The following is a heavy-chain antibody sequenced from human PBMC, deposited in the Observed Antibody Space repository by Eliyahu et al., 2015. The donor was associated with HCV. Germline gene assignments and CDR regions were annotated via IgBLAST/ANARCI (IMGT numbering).Heavy chain of an antibody. CDR2: IYHTGTT. Sequence: QLQFQESGPGLVKPSETLSLTXTVSGGSVINNNCYWGWIRQPPGKVLEWIGIIYHTGTTYYNPSLKGRVTLDVDTSRNQFSLRLSSVTAADTAVYYCARRGMAAVGYPIDFWGQGTLVTVSS. V-gene: IGHV4-39*01. D-gene: IGHD6-13*01. J-gene: IGHJ4*02. CDR3: ARRGMAAVGYPIDF. CDR1: GGSVINNNCY.